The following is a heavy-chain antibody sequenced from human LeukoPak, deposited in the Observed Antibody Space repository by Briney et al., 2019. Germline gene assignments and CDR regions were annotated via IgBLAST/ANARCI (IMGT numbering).Heavy chain of an antibody. D-gene: IGHD6-19*01. CDR2: IYTSGST. CDR3: ARCGSGWTLKGYYYYGMDV. V-gene: IGHV4-4*07. CDR1: GGSISSYY. Sequence: SETLSLTCTVSGGSISSYYWSWIRQPAGKGLEWIGRIYTSGSTNYNPSLKSRVTISVDTSKNQFSLKLSSVTAADTAVYYCARCGSGWTLKGYYYYGMDVWGQGTTVTVSS. J-gene: IGHJ6*02.